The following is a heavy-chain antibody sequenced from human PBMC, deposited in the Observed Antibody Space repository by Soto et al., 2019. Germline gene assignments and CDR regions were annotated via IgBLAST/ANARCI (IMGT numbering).Heavy chain of an antibody. D-gene: IGHD6-19*01. Sequence: SQTLSLTCAISGDSVSSNTAAWNWIRSSPSRGLEWLGRTYYRSNWRHDYAVSVKSRITVNPDTSKNHFSLQLNSVTPDDTAVYYCARGVSGTGFDLWGQGTLVTVSS. CDR3: ARGVSGTGFDL. CDR1: GDSVSSNTAA. CDR2: TYYRSNWRH. V-gene: IGHV6-1*01. J-gene: IGHJ4*02.